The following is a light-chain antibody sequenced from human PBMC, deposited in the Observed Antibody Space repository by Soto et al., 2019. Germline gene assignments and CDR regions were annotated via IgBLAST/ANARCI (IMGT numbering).Light chain of an antibody. CDR3: QQYNNWPQT. J-gene: IGKJ1*01. Sequence: IVMTQSPDTLSLSPGERATLSCRASQSVSSNLAWYQQKPGQAPRLLIYGASTRATGIPARFSGSGSGTEFTLTISSLQSEDFAVYYCQQYNNWPQTFGQGTKVDIK. V-gene: IGKV3-15*01. CDR2: GAS. CDR1: QSVSSN.